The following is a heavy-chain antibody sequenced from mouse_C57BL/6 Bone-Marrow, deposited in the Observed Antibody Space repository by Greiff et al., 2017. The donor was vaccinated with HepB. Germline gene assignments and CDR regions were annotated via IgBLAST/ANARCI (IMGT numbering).Heavy chain of an antibody. Sequence: QVQLKESGPELVKPGASVKISCKASGYAFSSSWMNWVKQRPGKGLEWIGRIYPGDGDTNYNGKFKGEATLTADKSSRTAYMQLSSLTSEDSAVYFCARSGWLPVFHWYFDVWGTGTTVTVSS. V-gene: IGHV1-82*01. CDR2: IYPGDGDT. CDR1: GYAFSSSW. J-gene: IGHJ1*03. D-gene: IGHD2-3*01. CDR3: ARSGWLPVFHWYFDV.